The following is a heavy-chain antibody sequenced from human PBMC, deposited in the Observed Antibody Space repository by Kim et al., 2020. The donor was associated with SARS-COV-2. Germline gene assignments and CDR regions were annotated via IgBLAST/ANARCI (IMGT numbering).Heavy chain of an antibody. D-gene: IGHD3-10*01. CDR1: GGSISSSSYY. Sequence: SETLSLTCTVSGGSISSSSYYWGWIRQPPGKGLEWIGSIYYSGSTYYNPSLKSRVTISVDTSKNQFSLKLSSVTAADTAVYYCARVGAYGSGSSFGDDY. CDR3: ARVGAYGSGSSFGDDY. J-gene: IGHJ4*01. V-gene: IGHV4-39*07. CDR2: IYYSGST.